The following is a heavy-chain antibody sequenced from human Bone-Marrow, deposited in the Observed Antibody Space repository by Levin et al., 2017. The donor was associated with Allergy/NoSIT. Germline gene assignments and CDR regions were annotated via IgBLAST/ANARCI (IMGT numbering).Heavy chain of an antibody. CDR3: AKGFTIDYYDNGMEG. CDR2: ISGLGPNT. Sequence: GGSLRLSCEVSGFSFNSYAMNWVRQAPGKRLEWVSSISGLGPNTYYADSVKGRFTISRDSSKNTLYLQMDSLRAEDTAVYCCAKGFTIDYYDNGMEGWGQGTTVTVSS. J-gene: IGHJ6*01. CDR1: GFSFNSYA. D-gene: IGHD3-10*01. V-gene: IGHV3-23*01.